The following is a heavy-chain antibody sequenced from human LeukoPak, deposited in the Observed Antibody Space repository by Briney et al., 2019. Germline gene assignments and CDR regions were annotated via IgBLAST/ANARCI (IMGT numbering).Heavy chain of an antibody. D-gene: IGHD3-10*01. CDR2: INPNSGGT. CDR3: ARGRSAYHYYGSGRPPGGAFDI. Sequence: GASVKVSCKASGYTFINYGISRVRQAPGQGLEWMGWINPNSGGTNYAQKFQGRVTMTRDTSISTAYMELSRLRSDDTAVYYCARGRSAYHYYGSGRPPGGAFDIWGQGTMVTVSS. V-gene: IGHV1-2*02. CDR1: GYTFINYG. J-gene: IGHJ3*02.